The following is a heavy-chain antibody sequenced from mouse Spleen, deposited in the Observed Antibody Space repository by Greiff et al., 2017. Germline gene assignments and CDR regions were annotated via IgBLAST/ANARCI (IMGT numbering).Heavy chain of an antibody. J-gene: IGHJ3*01. CDR2: IDPSDSYT. Sequence: QVQLQQPGAELVKPGASVKLSCKASGYTFTSYWMQWVKQRPGQGLEWIGEIDPSDSYTNYNQKFKGKATLTVDTSSSTAYMQLSSLTSEDSAVYYCARRGSTIGPGFAYWGQGTLVTVSA. CDR3: ARRGSTIGPGFAY. CDR1: GYTFTSYW. V-gene: IGHV1-50*01. D-gene: IGHD2-14*01.